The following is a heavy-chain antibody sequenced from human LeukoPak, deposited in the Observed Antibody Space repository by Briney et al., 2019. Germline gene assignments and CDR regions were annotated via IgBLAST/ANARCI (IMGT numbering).Heavy chain of an antibody. CDR2: ISSSSTYI. CDR3: ATGKHYYDSSGYYFYYFDY. J-gene: IGHJ4*02. D-gene: IGHD3-22*01. CDR1: GFTFSSYG. Sequence: GGSLRLSCAASGFTFSSYGMHWVRQAPGKGLEWVSSISSSSTYIFYADSVKGRFAISRDNAKKSLYLQMNSLRAEDTAVYYCATGKHYYDSSGYYFYYFDYWGQGTLVTVSS. V-gene: IGHV3-21*01.